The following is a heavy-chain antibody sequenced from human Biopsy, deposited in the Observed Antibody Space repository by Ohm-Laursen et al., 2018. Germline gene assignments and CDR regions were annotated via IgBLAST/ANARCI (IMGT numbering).Heavy chain of an antibody. CDR2: ITPTGVT. CDR1: GGSIDFKY. CDR3: ARRDYRNGFKFDS. V-gene: IGHV4-4*07. Sequence: SETLSLTCSVSGGSIDFKYWTWIRQSADKGLEWIGRITPTGVTHYNPSLESRVIMSVDTSKNQFSLRLSSVTAADTAVYYCARRDYRNGFKFDSWGQGTPVTVSS. J-gene: IGHJ4*02. D-gene: IGHD3-16*01.